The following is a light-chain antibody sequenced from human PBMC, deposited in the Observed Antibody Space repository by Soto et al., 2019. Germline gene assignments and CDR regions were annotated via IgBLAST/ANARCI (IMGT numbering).Light chain of an antibody. CDR1: QSILYSSNNRNY. CDR3: QHYHTLPPELT. Sequence: DIVMTQSPDSLAVSLGERATINCKSSQSILYSSNNRNYLAWYQQKPGQPPKLLIYWASTRESGVPDRFSGSGSGTDFTLTISSLQAEDAATYFCQHYHTLPPELTFGQGTRLEI. CDR2: WAS. V-gene: IGKV4-1*01. J-gene: IGKJ5*01.